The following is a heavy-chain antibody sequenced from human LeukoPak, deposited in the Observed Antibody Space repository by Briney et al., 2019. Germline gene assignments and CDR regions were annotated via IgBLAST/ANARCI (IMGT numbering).Heavy chain of an antibody. CDR1: GYTFTDYY. V-gene: IGHV1-2*02. Sequence: ASMKVSCKSSGYTFTDYYMRWVRQAPGQGLEWMGWIDPKSGGTNYAQKFQGRVTMTRDTSISTAYMELSRLTSDDTAVYYCTSSDYTSSDYWGQGTLVTVSS. J-gene: IGHJ4*02. CDR2: IDPKSGGT. CDR3: TSSDYTSSDY. D-gene: IGHD2-2*02.